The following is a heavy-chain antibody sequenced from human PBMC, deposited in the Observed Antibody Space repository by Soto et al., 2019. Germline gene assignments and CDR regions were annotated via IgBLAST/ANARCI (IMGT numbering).Heavy chain of an antibody. CDR2: IKQDGIGK. CDR1: GFTFSNYW. D-gene: IGHD3-3*01. CDR3: ARIMIFGVVDLFDY. J-gene: IGHJ4*02. V-gene: IGHV3-7*01. Sequence: EVQLVESGGGLVQPGGSLRLSCAASGFTFSNYWMSWVRQAPGKGLEWVAIIKQDGIGKYYVDSVKGRFTISRDNAKNSLFLQMNSLRAEDTAVYYCARIMIFGVVDLFDYWGQGILVTVSS.